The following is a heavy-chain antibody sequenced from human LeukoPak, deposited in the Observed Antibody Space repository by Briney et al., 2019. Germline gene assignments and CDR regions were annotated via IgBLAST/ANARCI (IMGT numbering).Heavy chain of an antibody. CDR3: ARDGYYGSGSFFDP. CDR2: IYSGGST. V-gene: IGHV3-66*01. CDR1: GFTVSSNY. Sequence: PGGFLRLSCAASGFTVSSNYMSWVRQAPGKGLEWVSVIYSGGSTYYADSVKGRFTISRDNSKNTLYLQMNSLRAEDTAVYYCARDGYYGSGSFFDPWGQGTLVTVSS. J-gene: IGHJ5*02. D-gene: IGHD3-10*01.